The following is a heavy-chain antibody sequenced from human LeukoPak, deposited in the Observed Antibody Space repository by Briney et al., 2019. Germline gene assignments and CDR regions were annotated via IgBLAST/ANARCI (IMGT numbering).Heavy chain of an antibody. CDR2: IYSGGST. CDR3: ARERGSSSSGDAFDI. D-gene: IGHD6-6*01. J-gene: IGHJ3*02. Sequence: GRSLRLSCAASGFTVSSNYMSWVRQAPGKGLEWVSVIYSGGSTYYADSGKGRFTISRDNSKNTLYLQMNSLRAEDTAVYYCARERGSSSSGDAFDIWGQGTMVTVSS. CDR1: GFTVSSNY. V-gene: IGHV3-53*01.